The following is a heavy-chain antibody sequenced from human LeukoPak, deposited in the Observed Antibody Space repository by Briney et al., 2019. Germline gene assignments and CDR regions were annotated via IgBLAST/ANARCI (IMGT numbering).Heavy chain of an antibody. CDR2: ISYDGSNK. J-gene: IGHJ5*02. CDR3: ARDAVSGSYSTHWFDP. Sequence: GRSLRLSCAASGFTFSSYAMHWVRLAPGKGLEWVAVISYDGSNKYYADSVKGRFTISRDNSKNTLYLQMNSLRAEDTAVYYCARDAVSGSYSTHWFDPWGQGTLVTVSS. V-gene: IGHV3-30-3*01. CDR1: GFTFSSYA. D-gene: IGHD1-26*01.